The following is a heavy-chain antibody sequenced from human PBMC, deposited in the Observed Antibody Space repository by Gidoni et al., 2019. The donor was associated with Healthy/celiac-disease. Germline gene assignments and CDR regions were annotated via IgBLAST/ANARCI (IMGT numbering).Heavy chain of an antibody. CDR2: IKQDGSEK. Sequence: EVQLVESGGGLVQPGGSLRLSCAASGFTFSSYWMSWVRQDPGNGLEGVANIKQDGSEKYYVDSVKGRFTISRDNAKNSLYLQMNSLRAEDTAVYYCARDWLEGLVLDYWGQGTLVTVSS. D-gene: IGHD6-19*01. CDR1: GFTFSSYW. J-gene: IGHJ4*02. V-gene: IGHV3-7*04. CDR3: ARDWLEGLVLDY.